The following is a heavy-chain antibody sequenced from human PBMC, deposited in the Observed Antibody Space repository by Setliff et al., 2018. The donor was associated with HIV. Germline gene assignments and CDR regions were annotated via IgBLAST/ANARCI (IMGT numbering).Heavy chain of an antibody. CDR1: GFTFSSYE. V-gene: IGHV3-48*03. D-gene: IGHD3-16*01. J-gene: IGHJ4*02. CDR3: ARDDPLTPGEGYFDY. CDR2: ISSSGSAM. Sequence: GGSLRLSCAASGFTFSSYEMNWVRQAPGKGLEWVSYISSSGSAMYYADSVKGRFTISRDNAKNSLSLQMNSLRAEDTAVYYCARDDPLTPGEGYFDYWGQGTLVTVSS.